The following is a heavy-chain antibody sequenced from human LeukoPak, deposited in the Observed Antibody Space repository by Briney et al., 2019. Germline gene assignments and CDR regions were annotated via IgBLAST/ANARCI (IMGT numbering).Heavy chain of an antibody. CDR2: IYSGGST. CDR3: ARVYCSSTSCPLDY. CDR1: GFTVSSNY. D-gene: IGHD2-2*01. J-gene: IGHJ4*02. Sequence: GGSLRLSCAASGFTVSSNYMSWVRQAPGKGLEWVSVIYSGGSTYYADSVKGRFTISRDNSKNTLYLQMDSLRAEDTAVYYCARVYCSSTSCPLDYWGQGTLVTVSS. V-gene: IGHV3-53*01.